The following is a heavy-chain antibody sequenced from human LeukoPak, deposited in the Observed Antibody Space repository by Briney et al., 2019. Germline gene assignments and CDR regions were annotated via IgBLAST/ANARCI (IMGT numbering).Heavy chain of an antibody. D-gene: IGHD6-13*01. CDR3: ARGWRIAAAGRTPRDY. CDR2: INTNTGNP. V-gene: IGHV7-4-1*02. Sequence: ASVKVSCKASGYTSTSYAMNWVRQAPGQGLEWMGWINTNTGNPTYAQGFTGRFVFSLDTSVSTAYLQISSLKAEDTAVYYCARGWRIAAAGRTPRDYWGQGTLVTVSS. J-gene: IGHJ4*02. CDR1: GYTSTSYA.